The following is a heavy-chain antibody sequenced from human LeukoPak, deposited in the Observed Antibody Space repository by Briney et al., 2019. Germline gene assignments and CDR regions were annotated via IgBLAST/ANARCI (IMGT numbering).Heavy chain of an antibody. D-gene: IGHD2-2*01. CDR1: GYAFSSYA. Sequence: SVKVSCKASGYAFSSYAISWVRQAPGQGLEWMGGIIPIFGTANYAQKFQGRVTITTDESTSTAYMELSSLRSEDTAVYYCARAQCGSTSCYFRAHYYYYMDVWGKGTTVTVSS. CDR2: IIPIFGTA. CDR3: ARAQCGSTSCYFRAHYYYYMDV. J-gene: IGHJ6*03. V-gene: IGHV1-69*05.